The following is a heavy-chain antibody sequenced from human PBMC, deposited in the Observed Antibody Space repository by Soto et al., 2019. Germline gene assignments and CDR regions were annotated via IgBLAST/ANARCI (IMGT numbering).Heavy chain of an antibody. D-gene: IGHD3-10*01. V-gene: IGHV2-5*02. CDR3: AQILRDYGLGRERANYFDP. CDR2: IYWDDDK. Sequence: QITLKESGPTLVRPTQTLTLTCTFSGFSLSTTGVGVGWIRQPPGKALEWLALIYWDDDKRYSPSLKSRLTFTKDTSKNEVILTMTIIDPVDTATYFCAQILRDYGLGRERANYFDPWGLGTLVTVSS. CDR1: GFSLSTTGVG. J-gene: IGHJ5*02.